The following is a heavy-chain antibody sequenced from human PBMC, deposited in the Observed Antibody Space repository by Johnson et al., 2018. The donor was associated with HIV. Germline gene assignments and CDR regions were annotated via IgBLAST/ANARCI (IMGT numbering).Heavy chain of an antibody. D-gene: IGHD1-1*01. J-gene: IGHJ3*02. CDR1: GFRFDDYG. CDR3: TGGLYNLSAFDI. CDR2: VNWNGGST. V-gene: IGHV3-20*04. Sequence: VQLVESGGGVVRPGGSLRLSCEGSGFRFDDYGMSWVRQAPGKGLDWVSGVNWNGGSTGYADSVKGRFTISRDNAKNSLYLQMKSLRAEDKAVYYCTGGLYNLSAFDIWGQGTMVTVSS.